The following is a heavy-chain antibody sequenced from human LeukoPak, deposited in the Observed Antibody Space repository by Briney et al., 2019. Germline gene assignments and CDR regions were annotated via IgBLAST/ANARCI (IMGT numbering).Heavy chain of an antibody. CDR1: GGSISSYY. CDR2: IYYSGST. CDR3: ARHLSGFVGYYFDY. V-gene: IGHV4-59*08. J-gene: IGHJ4*02. D-gene: IGHD3-3*01. Sequence: SETLSLTCTVSGGSISSYYWSWIRQPPGKGLEWIGYIYYSGSTNYNPSLKSRVTISVDTSKNQFSLKLSSVTAADTAVYYCARHLSGFVGYYFDYWGQGTLVTVSS.